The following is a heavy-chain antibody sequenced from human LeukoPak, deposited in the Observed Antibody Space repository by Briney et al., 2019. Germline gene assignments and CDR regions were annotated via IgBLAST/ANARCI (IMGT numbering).Heavy chain of an antibody. D-gene: IGHD6-13*01. CDR2: ISSSSSYI. Sequence: GGSLRLSCAASGFTFSSYSMNWVRQAPGKGLEGVSSISSSSSYIYYADSVTGRFTISRDNAKNSLYLQMNSLRAEDTAVYYCARDRIAAAGLSFDYWGQGTLVTVSS. CDR3: ARDRIAAAGLSFDY. J-gene: IGHJ4*02. CDR1: GFTFSSYS. V-gene: IGHV3-21*01.